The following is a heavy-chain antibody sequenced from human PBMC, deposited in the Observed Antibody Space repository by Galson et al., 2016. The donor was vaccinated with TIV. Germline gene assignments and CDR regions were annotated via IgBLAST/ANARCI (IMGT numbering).Heavy chain of an antibody. J-gene: IGHJ3*01. V-gene: IGHV3-30*18. D-gene: IGHD3-3*01. Sequence: SLRLSRAASGFTFSSYNMHWVRQAPGKGLEWVAVIAYDGSYKHYAGSVKGRFTFSRDNSKTTLDLQMNSLGAEDTALYYCAKEENSGYYPNDAFDFWGQGTMVTVS. CDR2: IAYDGSYK. CDR1: GFTFSSYN. CDR3: AKEENSGYYPNDAFDF.